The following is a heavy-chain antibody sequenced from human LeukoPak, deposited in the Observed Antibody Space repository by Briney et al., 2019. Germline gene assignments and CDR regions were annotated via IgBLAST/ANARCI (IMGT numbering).Heavy chain of an antibody. CDR3: ASGVIWSYYFDY. V-gene: IGHV4-61*02. CDR2: IYTSGST. D-gene: IGHD3-22*01. J-gene: IGHJ4*02. Sequence: SETLSLTCTVSGGSISSGSYYWSWIRQPAGKGLEWIGRIYTSGSTNYNPSLKSRVTISVDTSKNQFSLKLSSVTAADTAVYYCASGVIWSYYFDYWGQGTLVTVSS. CDR1: GGSISSGSYY.